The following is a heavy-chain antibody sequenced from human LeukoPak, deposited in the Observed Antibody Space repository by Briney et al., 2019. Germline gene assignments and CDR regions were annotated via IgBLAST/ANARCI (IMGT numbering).Heavy chain of an antibody. V-gene: IGHV3-30*18. CDR3: AKDRAFLWFGDL. D-gene: IGHD3-10*01. CDR2: MSFDGSHT. J-gene: IGHJ5*02. Sequence: GGSLRLSCAASGFTFSSYGMHWVRQAPGKGLEWVAVMSFDGSHTYYADSVEGRFTVSRDNSKNTLYLQMNSLRAEDTAVYYCAKDRAFLWFGDLWGQGTLVTVSS. CDR1: GFTFSSYG.